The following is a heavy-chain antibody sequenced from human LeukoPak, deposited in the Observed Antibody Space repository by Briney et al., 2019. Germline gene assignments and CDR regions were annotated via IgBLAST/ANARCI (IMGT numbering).Heavy chain of an antibody. V-gene: IGHV3-21*01. D-gene: IGHD3-10*01. J-gene: IGHJ4*02. Sequence: PGGSLRLSCAASGFTFSSYSMNWVRQAPGKGLEWVSSISSSSSYTYYADSVKGRFTISRDNAKNSLYLQMNSLRAEDTAVYYCARDKGSFDYWGQGTLVTVSS. CDR3: ARDKGSFDY. CDR1: GFTFSSYS. CDR2: ISSSSSYT.